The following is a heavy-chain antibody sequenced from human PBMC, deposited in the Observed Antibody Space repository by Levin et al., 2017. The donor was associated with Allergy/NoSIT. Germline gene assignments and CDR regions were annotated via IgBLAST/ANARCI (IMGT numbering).Heavy chain of an antibody. CDR2: VYPADSDA. CDR3: AKIDSHSGYGMNV. D-gene: IGHD2-15*01. Sequence: KAGGSLRLSCQGSGYSFISYWIAWVRQMPGKGLEWMGSVYPADSDATYNPSFLGPVSISVDKSLKTAYLQWSRLKPSDTAMYYCAKIDSHSGYGMNVWGQGTTVTVSS. V-gene: IGHV5-51*03. CDR1: GYSFISYW. J-gene: IGHJ6*02.